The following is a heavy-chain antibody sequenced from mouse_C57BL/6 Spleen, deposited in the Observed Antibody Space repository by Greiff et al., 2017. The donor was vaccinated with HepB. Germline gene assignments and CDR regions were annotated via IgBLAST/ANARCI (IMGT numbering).Heavy chain of an antibody. Sequence: QVQLKQPGAELVKPGASVKLSCKASGYTFTSYWMHWVKQRPGQGLEWIGMIHPNSGSTNYNENFKSKATLTVDKSSSTAYMQLSSLTSEDSAVYYCARTPYDYAWFAYWGQGTLVTVSA. CDR3: ARTPYDYAWFAY. CDR2: IHPNSGST. CDR1: GYTFTSYW. V-gene: IGHV1-64*01. J-gene: IGHJ3*01. D-gene: IGHD2-4*01.